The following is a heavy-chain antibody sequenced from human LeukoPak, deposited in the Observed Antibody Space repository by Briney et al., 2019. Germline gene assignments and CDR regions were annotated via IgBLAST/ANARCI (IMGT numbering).Heavy chain of an antibody. CDR3: ARDLRLHYYYYYMDV. J-gene: IGHJ6*03. CDR2: INPNSGGT. V-gene: IGHV1-2*06. CDR1: GYTFTGYY. D-gene: IGHD4-11*01. Sequence: GASVKVSFKASGYTFTGYYMHWVRPAPGQGLEWMGRINPNSGGTNYAQKFQGRVTMTRDTSISTAYMELSRLRSDDTAVYYCARDLRLHYYYYYMDVWGKGTTVTVSS.